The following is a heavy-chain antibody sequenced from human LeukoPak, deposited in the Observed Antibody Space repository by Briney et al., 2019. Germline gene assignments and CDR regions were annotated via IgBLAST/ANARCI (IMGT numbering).Heavy chain of an antibody. Sequence: SETLSLTCAVYGGSFSGYYWSWIRQPPGKGLEWIGETNHSGSTNYNPSHKSRVTISVDTSKNQFSLKLSSVTAADTAVYYCARLTGWFDPWGQGTLVTVSS. CDR3: ARLTGWFDP. V-gene: IGHV4-34*01. CDR1: GGSFSGYY. CDR2: TNHSGST. J-gene: IGHJ5*02.